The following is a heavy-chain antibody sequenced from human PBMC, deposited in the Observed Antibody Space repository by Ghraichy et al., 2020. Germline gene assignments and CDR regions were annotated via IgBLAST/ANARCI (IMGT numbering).Heavy chain of an antibody. D-gene: IGHD6-13*01. CDR2: ISSSSSTI. CDR3: ARDLWSIAAAGDAFDI. CDR1: GFTFSSYS. Sequence: GGSLRLSCAASGFTFSSYSMNWVRQAPGKGLEWVSYISSSSSTIYYADSVKGRFTISRDNAKNSLYLQMNSLRAEDTAVYYCARDLWSIAAAGDAFDIWGQGTMVTVSS. J-gene: IGHJ3*02. V-gene: IGHV3-48*01.